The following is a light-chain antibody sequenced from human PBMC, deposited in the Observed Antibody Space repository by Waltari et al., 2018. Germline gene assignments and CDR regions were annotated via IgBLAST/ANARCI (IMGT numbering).Light chain of an antibody. CDR3: QHYSTYSWT. J-gene: IGKJ1*01. CDR1: QSVSRW. Sequence: IQMTQSPSTLSASVGDRVTMTCRASQSVSRWLARYQQKPGKAPKLLIYKTSTVESGVPSRFSGSGSGTEFSLTISSLQPDDFATYYCQHYSTYSWTFGQGTKLEIK. V-gene: IGKV1-5*03. CDR2: KTS.